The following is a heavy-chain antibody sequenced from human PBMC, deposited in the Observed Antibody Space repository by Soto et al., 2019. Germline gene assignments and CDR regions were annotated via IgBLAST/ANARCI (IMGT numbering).Heavy chain of an antibody. V-gene: IGHV6-1*01. CDR1: GDSVSSNSAS. CDR3: ASGGIAVATTPWFDP. CDR2: TYYRSKWYN. J-gene: IGHJ5*02. Sequence: SQTLSLTCAISGDSVSSNSASWNWIRQSPSRGLEWLGRTYYRSKWYNDYAVSVKSRITINPDTSKNQFSLQLNSVTPEDTAVYYCASGGIAVATTPWFDPWGQGTLVTVYS. D-gene: IGHD6-19*01.